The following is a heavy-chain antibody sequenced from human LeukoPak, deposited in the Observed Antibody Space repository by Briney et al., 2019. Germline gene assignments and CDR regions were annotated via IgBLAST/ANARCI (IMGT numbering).Heavy chain of an antibody. D-gene: IGHD1-20*01. Sequence: GGSLRLSCAASGFTFDDYGMSWVRQAPGKGLEWVSGINWNGGSTGYADSVKGRFTISRDNAKNSLYLQMYSLRAEDTALYYCARVGITGTTPYYYYYMDVWGKGTTVTVSS. J-gene: IGHJ6*03. CDR3: ARVGITGTTPYYYYYMDV. CDR2: INWNGGST. CDR1: GFTFDDYG. V-gene: IGHV3-20*04.